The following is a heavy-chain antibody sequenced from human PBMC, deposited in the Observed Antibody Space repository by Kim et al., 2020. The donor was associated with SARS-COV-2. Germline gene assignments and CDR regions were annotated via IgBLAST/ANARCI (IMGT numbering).Heavy chain of an antibody. D-gene: IGHD3-22*01. CDR2: IKQDGSEK. V-gene: IGHV3-7*03. CDR1: GFTFSSYW. J-gene: IGHJ4*02. CDR3: ARDPSMIVVAYPDY. Sequence: GGSLRLSCAASGFTFSSYWMSWVRQAPGKGLEWVATIKQDGSEKYYVDSVKGRFTISRDNAKNSLYLQMNSLRAEDTAVYYCARDPSMIVVAYPDYWGQGTLVTVSS.